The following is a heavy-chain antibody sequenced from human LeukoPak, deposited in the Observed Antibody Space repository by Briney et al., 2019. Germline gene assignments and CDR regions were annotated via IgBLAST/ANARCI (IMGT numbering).Heavy chain of an antibody. CDR3: ARSHWNYDNWFDP. D-gene: IGHD1-7*01. CDR1: GDSVSTNSAA. V-gene: IGHV6-1*01. CDR2: TYYMSKWYN. J-gene: IGHJ5*02. Sequence: SQTLSLTCAISGDSVSTNSAAWNWIRQSPSRGLEWLGRTYYMSKWYNDYAVSVKSRITINPDTPKNQFSLQLNSVTTEDTAVYYCARSHWNYDNWFDPWGQGTLVTVSS.